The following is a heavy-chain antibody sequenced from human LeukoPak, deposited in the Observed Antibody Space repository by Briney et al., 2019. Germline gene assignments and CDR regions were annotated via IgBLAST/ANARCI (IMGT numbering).Heavy chain of an antibody. J-gene: IGHJ3*02. D-gene: IGHD5/OR15-5a*01. V-gene: IGHV4-39*07. CDR3: ARDGLLRLDAFDI. CDR2: IYYSGST. Sequence: SGTLSLTCAVSGGSISSSSYYWGWIRQPPGKGLEWIGSIYYSGSTYYNPSLKSRVTISVDTSKNQFSLKLSSVTAADTAVYYCARDGLLRLDAFDIWGQGTMVTVSS. CDR1: GGSISSSSYY.